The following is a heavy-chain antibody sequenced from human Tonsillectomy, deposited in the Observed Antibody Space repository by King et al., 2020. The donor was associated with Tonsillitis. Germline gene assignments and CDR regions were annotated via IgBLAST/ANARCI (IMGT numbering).Heavy chain of an antibody. CDR1: GGTFSTSS. CDR2: IIPIFRTA. CDR3: ATCSGGNCYSAGYYYYFGMDV. Sequence: VQLVQSGAEVKKPGSLVMVSCKASGGTFSTSSISWVRQAPGQGLEWMGGIIPIFRTANYAQKFQGRVTITADESTSTAYMELSSLRSEDSAVYYCATCSGGNCYSAGYYYYFGMDVWGQGTTVTVSS. D-gene: IGHD2-15*01. V-gene: IGHV1-69*01. J-gene: IGHJ6*02.